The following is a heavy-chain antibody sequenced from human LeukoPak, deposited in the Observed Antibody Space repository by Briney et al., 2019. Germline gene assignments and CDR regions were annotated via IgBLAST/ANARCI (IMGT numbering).Heavy chain of an antibody. CDR1: GGSFSGYY. CDR2: INHSGST. Sequence: SETLSLTCAVYGGSFSGYYWSWIRQPPGKGLEWIGEINHSGSTNYNPSLKSRVTISVDTSKNQLSLKLSSVTAADTAVYYCARAESIEYYFDYWGQGTLVTVSS. J-gene: IGHJ4*02. D-gene: IGHD2/OR15-2a*01. CDR3: ARAESIEYYFDY. V-gene: IGHV4-34*01.